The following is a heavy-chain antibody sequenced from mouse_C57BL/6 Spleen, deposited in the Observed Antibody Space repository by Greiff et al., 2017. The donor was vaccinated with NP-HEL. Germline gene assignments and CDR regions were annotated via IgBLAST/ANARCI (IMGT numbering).Heavy chain of an antibody. D-gene: IGHD2-10*02. Sequence: EVQLQQSGPELVKPGASVKISCKASGYTFTDYYMNWVKQSHGKSLEWIGDINPNNGGTSYNQKFKGKATLTVDKSSSTAYMELRSLTSEDSAVYYCAREEYLDWGQGTTLTVSS. V-gene: IGHV1-26*01. CDR1: GYTFTDYY. CDR3: AREEYLD. J-gene: IGHJ2*01. CDR2: INPNNGGT.